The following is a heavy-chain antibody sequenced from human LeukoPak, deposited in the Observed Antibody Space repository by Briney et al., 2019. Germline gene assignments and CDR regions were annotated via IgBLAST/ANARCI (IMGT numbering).Heavy chain of an antibody. CDR3: ARLPMAVTPHVDY. Sequence: PSETLSLTCTVSGGSITSYYRSWIRQSPGKGLEWIGFMYYSGTTNYNPSLKSRVTISLGMSKNQFSLKLSSVTAADTAVYYCARLPMAVTPHVDYWGQRTLVTVSS. V-gene: IGHV4-59*01. CDR1: GGSITSYY. CDR2: MYYSGTT. D-gene: IGHD2-21*02. J-gene: IGHJ4*02.